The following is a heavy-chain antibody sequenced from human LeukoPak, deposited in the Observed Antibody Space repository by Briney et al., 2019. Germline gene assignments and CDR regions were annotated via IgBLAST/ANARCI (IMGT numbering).Heavy chain of an antibody. D-gene: IGHD1-26*01. CDR1: GGTFSSYA. CDR2: IIPIFGTA. V-gene: IGHV1-69*05. J-gene: IGHJ3*02. Sequence: SAKVSCKASGGTFSSYAISWVRQAPGQGLEWMGGIIPIFGTANYAQKFQGRVTITTDESTSTAYMELSSLRSEDTAVYYCARVEGASDAFDIWGQGTMVTVSS. CDR3: ARVEGASDAFDI.